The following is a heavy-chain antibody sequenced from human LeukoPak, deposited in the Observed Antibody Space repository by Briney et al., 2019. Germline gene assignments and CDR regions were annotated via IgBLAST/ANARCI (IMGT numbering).Heavy chain of an antibody. Sequence: GGSLRLSCAASGFPFSSYWMSWVRQAPGKGLEWVANIKQDGREKYYVDSVKGRFTISRDNAKTSLYLQMNSLRAEDTAVYYCARDLSGVTGYTYGRGIDYWGQGTLVTVSS. CDR1: GFPFSSYW. J-gene: IGHJ4*02. V-gene: IGHV3-7*01. CDR2: IKQDGREK. CDR3: ARDLSGVTGYTYGRGIDY. D-gene: IGHD5-18*01.